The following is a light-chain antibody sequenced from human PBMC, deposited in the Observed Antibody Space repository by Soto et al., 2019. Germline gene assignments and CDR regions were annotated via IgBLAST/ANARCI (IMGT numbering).Light chain of an antibody. CDR2: GAS. CDR1: QSVSSN. Sequence: EIVLTQSPATLSLSPGERATLSCRASQSVSSNLAWYQQKPGQAPRLLIYGASTRATGIPARFSGSGSGTEFTLTISSLEPEDFAVYYCHQRSELPLTFGGGTKVDIK. V-gene: IGKV3-11*01. CDR3: HQRSELPLT. J-gene: IGKJ4*01.